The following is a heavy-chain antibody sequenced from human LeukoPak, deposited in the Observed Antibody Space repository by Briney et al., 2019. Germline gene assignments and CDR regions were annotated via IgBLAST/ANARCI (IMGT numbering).Heavy chain of an antibody. CDR2: ISAYNGNT. J-gene: IGHJ4*02. Sequence: ASVKVSCKISGHTLNDLSIHWVRQAPGQGLEWMGWISAYNGNTNYAQKLQGRVTMTTDTSTSTTCMELSSLRSEDTAVYYCAVTVGYRGGWNLDYWGQGTLVTVSS. V-gene: IGHV1-18*01. CDR1: GHTLNDLS. CDR3: AVTVGYRGGWNLDY. D-gene: IGHD6-19*01.